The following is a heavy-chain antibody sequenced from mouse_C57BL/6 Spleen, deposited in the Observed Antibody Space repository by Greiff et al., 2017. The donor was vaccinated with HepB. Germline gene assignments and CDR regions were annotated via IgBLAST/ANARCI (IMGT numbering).Heavy chain of an antibody. CDR2: INPGSGGT. CDR3: ARDSGGYFDY. Sequence: QVQLQQSGAELVRPGTSVKVSCKASGYAFTNYLIEWVKQRPGQGLVWIGVINPGSGGTNYNEKFKGQAKLTADKSSSAAYMQLSSLTSEDSAVYCCARDSGGYFDYWGQGTTLTVSS. J-gene: IGHJ2*01. V-gene: IGHV1-54*01. CDR1: GYAFTNYL.